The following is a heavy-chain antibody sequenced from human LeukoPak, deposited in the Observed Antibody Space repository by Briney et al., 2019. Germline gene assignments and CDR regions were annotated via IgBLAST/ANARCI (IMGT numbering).Heavy chain of an antibody. CDR1: GFTFSSYN. J-gene: IGHJ4*02. CDR2: ISSSSRNI. Sequence: KPGGSLTLSCAASGFTFSSYNMNWVRQAPGKGLEWVSFISSSSRNIFYADSVKGRFTISRDNAKNSLYLQMNSLRAEDTAVYYCARDESLDYGGQGTLVTVSS. V-gene: IGHV3-21*01. CDR3: ARDESLDY.